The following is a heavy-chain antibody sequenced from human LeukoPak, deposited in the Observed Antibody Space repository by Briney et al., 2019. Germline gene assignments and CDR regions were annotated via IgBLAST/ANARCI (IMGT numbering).Heavy chain of an antibody. V-gene: IGHV4-61*02. CDR3: ARETRPTNFDY. Sequence: XAXXXLECIARIYTSASTNYNPSLKSRVTISVDTSKNQFSLKLSPVTAADTAVYYCARETRPTNFDYWGQGTLVTVSS. J-gene: IGHJ4*02. CDR2: IYTSAST.